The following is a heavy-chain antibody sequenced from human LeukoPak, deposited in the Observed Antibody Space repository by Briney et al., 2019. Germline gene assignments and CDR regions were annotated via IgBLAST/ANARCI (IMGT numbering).Heavy chain of an antibody. CDR3: ARVTAVEAFDY. Sequence: GGSLRLSCAASGFTFSSYSMNWVRQAPGKGLEWVSYISSSSSTIYYADSVKGRFTISRDNAKNSLYLQMNSLRAEDTAVYYCARVTAVEAFDYWGQGTLVTVSS. CDR1: GFTFSSYS. D-gene: IGHD4-11*01. V-gene: IGHV3-48*01. CDR2: ISSSSSTI. J-gene: IGHJ4*02.